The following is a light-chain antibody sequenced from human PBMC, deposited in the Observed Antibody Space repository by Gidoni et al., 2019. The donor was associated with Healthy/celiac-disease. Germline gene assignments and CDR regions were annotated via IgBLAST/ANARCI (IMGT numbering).Light chain of an antibody. CDR1: KLGDKY. CDR2: PAS. V-gene: IGLV3-1*01. CDR3: QAWDSSTGV. Sequence: SYELTQPPSVSVSPGQTASITCSGDKLGDKYACWYQQKPGQSPVLVIYPASKRPSGIPERFSGSNSGNTATLTISGTQAMDEADYYCQAWDSSTGVFGGGTKLTVL. J-gene: IGLJ2*01.